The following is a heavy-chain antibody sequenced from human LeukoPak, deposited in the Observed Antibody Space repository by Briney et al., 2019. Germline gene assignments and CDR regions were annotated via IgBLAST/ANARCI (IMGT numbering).Heavy chain of an antibody. J-gene: IGHJ3*02. V-gene: IGHV4-4*07. CDR2: IYTSGST. Sequence: KPSETLSLTCTVSGGSISSYYWSWIRQPAGKGLEWIGRIYTSGSTNYNPSLKSRVTMSVDTSKNQFSLKLSSVTAADTAVYYCARECSGGSCFDAFDIWGQGKMVTVSS. CDR1: GGSISSYY. CDR3: ARECSGGSCFDAFDI. D-gene: IGHD2-15*01.